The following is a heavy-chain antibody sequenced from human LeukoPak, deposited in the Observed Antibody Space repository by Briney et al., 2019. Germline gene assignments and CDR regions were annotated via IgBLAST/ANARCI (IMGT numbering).Heavy chain of an antibody. Sequence: SVKVSCKVSGGTFSSYAISWVRQAPGQGLEWMGRIFPTLGIANYAQKFQGRVTITADKSTSTAYMELSSLRSEDTAVYYCARDSGSPNNWFDPWGQGTLVTVSS. CDR3: ARDSGSPNNWFDP. D-gene: IGHD1-26*01. CDR1: GGTFSSYA. J-gene: IGHJ5*02. CDR2: IFPTLGIA. V-gene: IGHV1-69*04.